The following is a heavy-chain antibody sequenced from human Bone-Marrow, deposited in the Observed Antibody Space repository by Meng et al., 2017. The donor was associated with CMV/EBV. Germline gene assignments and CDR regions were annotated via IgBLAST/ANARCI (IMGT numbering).Heavy chain of an antibody. Sequence: GSLRLSCTVSGGSISNYYRSWIRQPPGKGLEWIGYMYNSGSTNYNPSLKSRVTTSVDTSKNQFALKLSSVTAAYTAVYYWARGLVRRQKLGLVYYGMDVWGQGTTVTVSS. J-gene: IGHJ6*02. V-gene: IGHV4-59*01. CDR1: GGSISNYY. CDR3: ARGLVRRQKLGLVYYGMDV. D-gene: IGHD6-13*01. CDR2: MYNSGST.